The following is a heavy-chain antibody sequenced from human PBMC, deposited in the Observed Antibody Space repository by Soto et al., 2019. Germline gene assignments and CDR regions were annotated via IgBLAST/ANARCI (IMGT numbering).Heavy chain of an antibody. CDR1: GYSFTSYA. Sequence: ASVKVSCKASGYSFTSYAMHWRRQAPGQRLEWMGWINAGNGNTKYSQNFQGRVTITRDTSASAAYMELSSLRSEDTAVYYCARMTSVTTLKYYYYYGMDVWGQGTTVTVS. J-gene: IGHJ6*02. D-gene: IGHD4-4*01. CDR2: INAGNGNT. CDR3: ARMTSVTTLKYYYYYGMDV. V-gene: IGHV1-3*01.